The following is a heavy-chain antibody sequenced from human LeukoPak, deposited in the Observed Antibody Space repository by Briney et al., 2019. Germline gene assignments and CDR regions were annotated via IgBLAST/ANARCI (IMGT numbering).Heavy chain of an antibody. CDR1: GFTFSSYS. V-gene: IGHV3-21*01. D-gene: IGHD2-15*01. J-gene: IGHJ4*02. CDR2: ISSSSSYI. Sequence: GGSLRLSCAASGFTFSSYSMNWVRQAPGKGLEWVSSISSSSSYIYYADSVKGRFTISRDNAKNSLYLQMNSLRAEDTAVYYCARDEEYCSGGSCLYYFDYWGQGTLVTVSS. CDR3: ARDEEYCSGGSCLYYFDY.